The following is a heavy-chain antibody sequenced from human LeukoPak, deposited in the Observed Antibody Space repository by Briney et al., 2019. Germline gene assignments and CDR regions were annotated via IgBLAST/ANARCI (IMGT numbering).Heavy chain of an antibody. CDR2: IYHSGST. CDR1: GYSISSGYY. J-gene: IGHJ4*02. V-gene: IGHV4-38-2*02. D-gene: IGHD7-27*01. Sequence: SETLSLTCTVSGYSISSGYYWGWIRQPPGKGLEWIGSIYHSGSTYYNPSLKSRVTISLDTSKNQLSLKLSSVTAADTAVYYCARDQNWAIDYWGQGTLVTVSS. CDR3: ARDQNWAIDY.